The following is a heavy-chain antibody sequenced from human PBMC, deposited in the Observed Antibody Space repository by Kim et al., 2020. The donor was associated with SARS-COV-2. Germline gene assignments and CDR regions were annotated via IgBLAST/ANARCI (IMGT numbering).Heavy chain of an antibody. V-gene: IGHV4-39*01. CDR2: IYYSGST. D-gene: IGHD6-19*01. CDR1: GGSISSSSYY. Sequence: SETLSLTCTVSGGSISSSSYYWGWIRQPPGKGLEWIGSIYYSGSTYYNPSLKSRVTISVDTSKNQFSLKLSSVTAADTAVYYCARQYSSGWYWGQGTLVTVSS. CDR3: ARQYSSGWY. J-gene: IGHJ4*02.